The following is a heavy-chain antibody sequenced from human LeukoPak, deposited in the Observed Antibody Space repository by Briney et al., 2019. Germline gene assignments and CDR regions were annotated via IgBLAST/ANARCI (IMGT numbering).Heavy chain of an antibody. Sequence: ASVTVSCKASGYTFTGYYMHWVRQAPGQGLEWMGWINPNSGGTNYAQKFQGRVTTTRDTSISTAYMELSSLTSDDTAVYYCARGYCGVDCYSFDYWGQGTLVTVSS. J-gene: IGHJ4*02. CDR2: INPNSGGT. V-gene: IGHV1-2*02. CDR3: ARGYCGVDCYSFDY. D-gene: IGHD2-21*02. CDR1: GYTFTGYY.